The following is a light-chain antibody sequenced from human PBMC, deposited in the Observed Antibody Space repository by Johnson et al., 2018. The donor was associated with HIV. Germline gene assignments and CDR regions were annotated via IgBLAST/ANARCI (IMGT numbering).Light chain of an antibody. CDR2: DNH. V-gene: IGLV1-51*01. Sequence: QSVLTQPPSVSAAPGQTVTISCSGSSSNFGSYYVSWYQHLQGTAPKLLIYDNHKRPSGIPDRFAGSKSGTPPTLPLTGLPAGDEADYYCGTWDTSLRAYVFGTGTKVTVL. CDR3: GTWDTSLRAYV. CDR1: SSNFGSYY. J-gene: IGLJ1*01.